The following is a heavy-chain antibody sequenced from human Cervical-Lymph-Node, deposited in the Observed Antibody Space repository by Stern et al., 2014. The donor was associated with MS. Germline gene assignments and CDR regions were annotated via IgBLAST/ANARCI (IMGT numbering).Heavy chain of an antibody. J-gene: IGHJ4*02. CDR1: GYNFASYW. CDR3: ARKGPYGLDY. D-gene: IGHD3-10*01. Sequence: EVHLVESGAEVKKPGESLKISCKGSGYNFASYWIGWVRQVPGKGLEWMGIIYPDDSDARYTPSFQGQVTMSADKSIGTAYLQWSSLKASDTAFYFCARKGPYGLDYWGQGALVTVSS. V-gene: IGHV5-51*01. CDR2: IYPDDSDA.